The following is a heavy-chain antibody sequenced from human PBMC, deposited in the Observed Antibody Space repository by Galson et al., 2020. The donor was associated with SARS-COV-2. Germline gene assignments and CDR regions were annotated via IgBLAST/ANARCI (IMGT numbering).Heavy chain of an antibody. D-gene: IGHD3-22*01. CDR1: GFSFGASG. J-gene: IGHJ1*01. V-gene: IGHV3-33*01. Sequence: GGSLRLSCAASGFSFGASGMHWVRQAPGKGLEWVVVMWYAGSFIYYADSVKGRFTMSRDDSTNTVYLEMNRLRADDTAIYYCARGSGLSSPPAHYYDTSVYFAEYFQAWGLGTLVTVSS. CDR3: ARGSGLSSPPAHYYDTSVYFAEYFQA. CDR2: MWYAGSFI.